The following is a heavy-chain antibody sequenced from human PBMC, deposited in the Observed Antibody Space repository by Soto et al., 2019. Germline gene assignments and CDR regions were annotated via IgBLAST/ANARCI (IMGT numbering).Heavy chain of an antibody. D-gene: IGHD3-22*01. Sequence: GESLKISCKGSGYSFSNYWIAWVRQMPGKGLEWMGIIYPGDSATRYSPSFEGQVTMSADKSTNTAYLQWRSLKASDTAMYYCARPIKIESSGYGMDVWGQGTTVTVPS. CDR3: ARPIKIESSGYGMDV. CDR2: IYPGDSAT. CDR1: GYSFSNYW. V-gene: IGHV5-51*01. J-gene: IGHJ6*02.